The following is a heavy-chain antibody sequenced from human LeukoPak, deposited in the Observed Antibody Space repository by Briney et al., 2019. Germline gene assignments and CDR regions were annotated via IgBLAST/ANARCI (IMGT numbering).Heavy chain of an antibody. CDR2: ISAYNGNT. D-gene: IGHD2-2*01. Sequence: ASVKVSCKASGYTFTSYGISWVRQAPGQGLEWMGWISAYNGNTNYAQKLQGRVTMTTDTSTSTAHMELRSLRSDDTAVYYCARTPARYCSSTSCRILDYWGQGTLVTVSS. CDR1: GYTFTSYG. V-gene: IGHV1-18*01. CDR3: ARTPARYCSSTSCRILDY. J-gene: IGHJ4*02.